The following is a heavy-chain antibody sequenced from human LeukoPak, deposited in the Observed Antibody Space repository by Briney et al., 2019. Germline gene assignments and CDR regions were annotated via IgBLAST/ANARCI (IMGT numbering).Heavy chain of an antibody. CDR1: GFSFSSTW. CDR3: AGDQGWQQFDY. J-gene: IGHJ4*02. D-gene: IGHD4-23*01. Sequence: GGSLRLSCAASGFSFSSTWMTWVRQAPGKGLERVANINKDGSEKYYVDSVKGRFTISRDNAKNSPYLQMNSLRAEDTAVYYCAGDQGWQQFDYWGQGTLVTVSS. V-gene: IGHV3-7*05. CDR2: INKDGSEK.